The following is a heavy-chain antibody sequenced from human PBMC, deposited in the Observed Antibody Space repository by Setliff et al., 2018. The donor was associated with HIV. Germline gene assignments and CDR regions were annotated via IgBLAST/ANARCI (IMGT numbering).Heavy chain of an antibody. CDR3: AREGHYFDSSGPNIDY. Sequence: GGSLRLSCAASGFTFSTYSMYWVRQAPGKGLEWVSYIGSSKTTTYYADSVKGRFTISRDNAKNSPYLQMNSLRAEDTAVYYCAREGHYFDSSGPNIDYWGQGTLVTVSS. CDR1: GFTFSTYS. CDR2: IGSSKTTT. D-gene: IGHD3-22*01. V-gene: IGHV3-48*01. J-gene: IGHJ4*02.